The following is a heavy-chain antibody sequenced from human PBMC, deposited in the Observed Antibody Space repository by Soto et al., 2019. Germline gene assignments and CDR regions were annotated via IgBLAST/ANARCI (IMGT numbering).Heavy chain of an antibody. V-gene: IGHV4-4*07. Sequence: QVQLQESGPGLGEPSETLSLICSVSGGSISTYSWNWIRQPAGKGLEWIGRVDTTGGTNYIASLKSRVTMSVDTSKNQFSLNLRFVTAADTAVYFCAKDDSGAADIWGQGTMVTVS. D-gene: IGHD3-16*01. CDR1: GGSISTYS. CDR3: AKDDSGAADI. CDR2: VDTTGGT. J-gene: IGHJ3*02.